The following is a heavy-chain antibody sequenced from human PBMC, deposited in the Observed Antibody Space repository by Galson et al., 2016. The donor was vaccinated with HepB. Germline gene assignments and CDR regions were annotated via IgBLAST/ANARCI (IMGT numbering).Heavy chain of an antibody. CDR3: ARYWGAVAGLDF. V-gene: IGHV3-30-3*01. CDR1: GFTFSSHA. D-gene: IGHD6-19*01. CDR2: ISYDGGNE. J-gene: IGHJ4*02. Sequence: SLRLSCAASGFTFSSHAMHWVRQAPGKGLEWVAIISYDGGNEYYADSVKGRFTISRDNSNNTLYLQMNSLRAEDTAVYYCARYWGAVAGLDFWGQGTLVTVSS.